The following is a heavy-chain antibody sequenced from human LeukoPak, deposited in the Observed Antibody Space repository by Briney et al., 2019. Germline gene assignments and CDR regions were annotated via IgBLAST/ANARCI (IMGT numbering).Heavy chain of an antibody. CDR1: GGSISSSSYY. D-gene: IGHD6-13*01. CDR3: ARLETWYQYFDY. J-gene: IGHJ4*02. CDR2: IYYSGST. Sequence: SETLSLTCTVSGGSISSSSYYWGWIRQPPGKGLEWIGSIYYSGSTYYNPSLKSRVTISVDTSKNQFSLKLSSVTAADTAVYYCARLETWYQYFDYWGQGTLVTVSS. V-gene: IGHV4-39*01.